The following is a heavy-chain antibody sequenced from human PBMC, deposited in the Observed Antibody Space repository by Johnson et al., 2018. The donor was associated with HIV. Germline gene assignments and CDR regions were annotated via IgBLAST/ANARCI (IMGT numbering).Heavy chain of an antibody. D-gene: IGHD3-22*01. CDR3: ARDRGGYYYDSSGLDAFDI. CDR1: GFTFSTYA. V-gene: IGHV3-30*04. CDR2: ISNAGSNK. J-gene: IGHJ3*02. Sequence: QVQLVESRGGVVQPGRSLRLPCAASGFTFSTYAIHWVRQTPGKGLAWVAIISNAGSNKYYADSVRGRFTISRYNAKNSLYLQMNSLRAEDTAVYSCARDRGGYYYDSSGLDAFDIWGQGTMVTVSS.